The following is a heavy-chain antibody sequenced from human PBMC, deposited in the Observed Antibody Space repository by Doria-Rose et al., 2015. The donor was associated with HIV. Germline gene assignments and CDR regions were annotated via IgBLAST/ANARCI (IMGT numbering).Heavy chain of an antibody. Sequence: QVQLQQWGARLLRPAETLSLTCAVYGGSFSGYYWSWIRQSPGKGLEWIGEISHSGSSTYDPSLKSRVTISVDTSKNQFSLKLNSVTAADTAIYYCARGVGGTGAYDFWGQGTLVTLSA. J-gene: IGHJ4*02. CDR3: ARGVGGTGAYDF. V-gene: IGHV4-34*01. D-gene: IGHD1-26*01. CDR1: GGSFSGYY. CDR2: ISHSGSS.